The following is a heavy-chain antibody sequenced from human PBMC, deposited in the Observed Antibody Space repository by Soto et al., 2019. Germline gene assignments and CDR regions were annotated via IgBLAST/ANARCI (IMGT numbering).Heavy chain of an antibody. J-gene: IGHJ4*02. Sequence: SETLSLTCTVSGGSVSRDSNFWSWIRQPPGKGLEWIGYIYYSGPSRYNPSLESRVTISIDSSKNQVSLTRTSVTAADTAVYYCARGYSHYAHWGRGTLVTVSS. CDR2: IYYSGPS. CDR1: GGSVSRDSNF. V-gene: IGHV4-61*01. D-gene: IGHD4-4*01. CDR3: ARGYSHYAH.